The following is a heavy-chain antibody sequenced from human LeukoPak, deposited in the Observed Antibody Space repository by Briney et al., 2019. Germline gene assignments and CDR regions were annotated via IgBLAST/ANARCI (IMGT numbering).Heavy chain of an antibody. CDR1: GFTFSSYA. Sequence: PGGSLRLSCAASGFTFSSYAMHWVRQAPGKGLEWVAVISYDGSNKYYADSVKGRFTISRDNSKNTLYLQMNSLRVEDTAVYYCARSSGAYYDPDDFWGQGTRVTVSS. CDR2: ISYDGSNK. D-gene: IGHD3-16*01. V-gene: IGHV3-30-3*01. CDR3: ARSSGAYYDPDDF. J-gene: IGHJ4*02.